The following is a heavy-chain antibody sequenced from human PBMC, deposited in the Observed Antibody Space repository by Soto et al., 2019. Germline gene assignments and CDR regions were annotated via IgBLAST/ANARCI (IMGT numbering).Heavy chain of an antibody. CDR2: ISSSGSTI. D-gene: IGHD2-2*01. Sequence: QVQLVESGGGLVKPGGSLRLSCAASGFTFSDYFMSWIRQAPGKGLEWVSYISSSGSTIYYADSVKGRFTISRDNAKNSLYLQMNSLRAEDTAVYYCARGERDIVVVPAAGGWFDPWGQGTLVTVSS. CDR3: ARGERDIVVVPAAGGWFDP. J-gene: IGHJ5*02. V-gene: IGHV3-11*01. CDR1: GFTFSDYF.